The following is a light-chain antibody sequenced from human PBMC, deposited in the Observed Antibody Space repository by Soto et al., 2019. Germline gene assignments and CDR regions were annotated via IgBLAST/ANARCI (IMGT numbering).Light chain of an antibody. J-gene: IGKJ3*01. Sequence: ETVLTQSPATLSLAPGERATLSCRASQSVSSYLAWYQKKPGQPPRLLFYDASNRATGIPARFSGSGSGTDFTLSLSSLEPEDFAVYYCQQRSTWPHTFGPGTKVDIK. CDR3: QQRSTWPHT. CDR2: DAS. V-gene: IGKV3-11*01. CDR1: QSVSSY.